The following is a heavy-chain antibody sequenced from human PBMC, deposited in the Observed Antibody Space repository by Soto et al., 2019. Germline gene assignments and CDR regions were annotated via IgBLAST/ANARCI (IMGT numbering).Heavy chain of an antibody. CDR3: ARVVVTEGSYYYYYMDV. V-gene: IGHV3-48*01. D-gene: IGHD2-15*01. Sequence: GGSLRLSCEGSGFRISSYSMNWVRQAPGKGLEWVSYISSGSSTKWYADSVKGRFTISRDNAKNSLFLQMNSLGAEDTAVYFCARVVVTEGSYYYYYMDVWGKGTTVTVSS. J-gene: IGHJ6*03. CDR1: GFRISSYS. CDR2: ISSGSSTK.